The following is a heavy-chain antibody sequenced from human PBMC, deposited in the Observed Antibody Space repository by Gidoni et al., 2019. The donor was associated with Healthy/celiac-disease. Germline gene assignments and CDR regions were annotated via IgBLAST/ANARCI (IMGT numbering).Heavy chain of an antibody. CDR3: ARGVTMIVVAYLDY. J-gene: IGHJ4*02. CDR1: GYTFTSYA. Sequence: QVQLVQSGAEVKKPGASVKVSCKASGYTFTSYARHWVRQAPGQRLEWMGWINAGNGNTKYSQKFQGRVTITRDTSASTAYMELSSLRSEDTAVYYCARGVTMIVVAYLDYWGQGTLVTVSS. V-gene: IGHV1-3*01. D-gene: IGHD3-22*01. CDR2: INAGNGNT.